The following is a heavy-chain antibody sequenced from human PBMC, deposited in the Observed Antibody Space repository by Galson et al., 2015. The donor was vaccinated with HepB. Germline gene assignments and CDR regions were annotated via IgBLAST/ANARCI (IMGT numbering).Heavy chain of an antibody. V-gene: IGHV3-33*01. CDR2: IWYDGSNK. CDR1: GFIFSTYA. CDR3: ARAGREELDYDDSSAFMFHGMDV. Sequence: SLRLSCAAAGFIFSTYAFHWVRQAPGKGLEWVAVIWYDGSNKFYADSVKGRFTISRDNSKNTGYLQMNSLSAEDTSIYYCARAGREELDYDDSSAFMFHGMDVWAKGPRSASP. J-gene: IGHJ6*02. D-gene: IGHD3-22*01.